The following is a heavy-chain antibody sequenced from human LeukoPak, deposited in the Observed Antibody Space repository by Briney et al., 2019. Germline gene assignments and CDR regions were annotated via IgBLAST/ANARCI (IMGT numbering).Heavy chain of an antibody. CDR3: ARGRSSSWNYYYYMDV. CDR2: MNPNSGNT. D-gene: IGHD6-13*01. J-gene: IGHJ6*03. CDR1: GYTFTSYD. V-gene: IGHV1-8*03. Sequence: GASVKVSCKASGYTFTSYDINWVRQATGQGLEWMGWMNPNSGNTGYAQKFQSRVTITRNTSISIAYMGLSSLRSEDTAVYYCARGRSSSWNYYYYMDVWGKGTTVTVSS.